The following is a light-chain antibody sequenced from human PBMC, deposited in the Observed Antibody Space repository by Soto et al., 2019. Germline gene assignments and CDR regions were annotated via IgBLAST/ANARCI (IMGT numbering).Light chain of an antibody. CDR3: TQMLQAHHI. CDR1: QSLLSGGGNTY. CDR2: LIS. V-gene: IGKV2-28*01. J-gene: IGKJ2*01. Sequence: DIVMTQSPLSLPVTPGEPASISCTSSQSLLSGGGNTYLNWYQQKPWQSSQLLIYLISNRAYGVPDRFSSSGSGTSFTFKISRVEAEDVGIYYCTQMLQAHHIFGQWTRLEI.